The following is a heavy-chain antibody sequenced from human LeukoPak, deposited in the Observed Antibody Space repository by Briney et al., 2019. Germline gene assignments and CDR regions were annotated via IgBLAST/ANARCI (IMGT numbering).Heavy chain of an antibody. CDR1: GYSFTSYW. D-gene: IGHD1-26*01. CDR2: IYPGDSDT. J-gene: IGHJ4*02. CDR3: ARRRSTYYFDY. Sequence: GESLRISCKGSGYSFTSYWIGWVRQMPGKGLEWMGIIYPGDSDTRYSPSLQGQVTISADKSISTAYLQWSSLKASDTALYYCARRRSTYYFDYWGQGTLVTVSS. V-gene: IGHV5-51*01.